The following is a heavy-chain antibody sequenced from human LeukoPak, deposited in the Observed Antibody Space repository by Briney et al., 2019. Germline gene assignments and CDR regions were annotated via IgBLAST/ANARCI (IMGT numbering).Heavy chain of an antibody. CDR2: IYTSGST. Sequence: SETLSLTCTVSGGSISSYYWSWIRQPAGKGLEWIGRIYTSGSTNYNPSLKSRVTISVDTSKNQFSLKLSSVTAADTAVYYCARDRNPSSYYYDSSGSNDAFDIWGQGTMVTVSS. V-gene: IGHV4-4*07. CDR3: ARDRNPSSYYYDSSGSNDAFDI. CDR1: GGSISSYY. J-gene: IGHJ3*02. D-gene: IGHD3-22*01.